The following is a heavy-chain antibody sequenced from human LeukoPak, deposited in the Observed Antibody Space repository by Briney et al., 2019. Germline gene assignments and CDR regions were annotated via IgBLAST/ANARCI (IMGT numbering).Heavy chain of an antibody. V-gene: IGHV3-30-3*01. J-gene: IGHJ4*02. CDR1: GFTFSSYA. CDR3: ARSRSRGTWSSAVDY. D-gene: IGHD2-15*01. CDR2: ISYDGSNK. Sequence: GGSQRLSCAASGFTFSSYAMHWVRQAPGKGLEWVAVISYDGSNKYYADSVKGRFTISRDNSKNTLYLQMNSLRAEDTAVYYCARSRSRGTWSSAVDYWGQGTLVTVSS.